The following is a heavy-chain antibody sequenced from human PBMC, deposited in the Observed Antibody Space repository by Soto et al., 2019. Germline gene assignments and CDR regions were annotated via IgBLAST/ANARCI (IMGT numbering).Heavy chain of an antibody. J-gene: IGHJ4*02. Sequence: QVQLQQWGAGLLKPSETLSLTCAVYGGSFSGYYWSWIRQPPGKGLEWIGEINHSGSTNYNPALKRRVTISVDTSKNQFSLTLGSVTAANTAVYYCARGLGYSYGHSALDYWGQGTLVTVSS. V-gene: IGHV4-34*01. CDR2: INHSGST. CDR3: ARGLGYSYGHSALDY. D-gene: IGHD5-18*01. CDR1: GGSFSGYY.